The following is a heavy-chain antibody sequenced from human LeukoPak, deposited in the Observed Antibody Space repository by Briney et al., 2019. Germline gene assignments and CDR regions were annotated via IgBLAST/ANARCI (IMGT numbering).Heavy chain of an antibody. Sequence: PSETLSLTCSVSGGSITSSSHYWGWIRQSPEKGLEWIGCIYYTGSTYYNPSLKSRVTISVDTISVDTSKNQFSLELSSVTAADTAVYYCARGEERGSGTVHFDYWGQGTLVTVSS. CDR3: ARGEERGSGTVHFDY. J-gene: IGHJ4*02. CDR2: IYYTGST. D-gene: IGHD3-10*01. CDR1: GGSITSSSHY. V-gene: IGHV4-39*07.